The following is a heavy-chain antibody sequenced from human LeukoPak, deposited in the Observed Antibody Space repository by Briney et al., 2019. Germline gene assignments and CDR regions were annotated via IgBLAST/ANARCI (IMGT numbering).Heavy chain of an antibody. D-gene: IGHD3-10*01. CDR3: ARGLYYYGSGSYYYYYYYMDV. CDR1: GGSISSGSYY. V-gene: IGHV4-61*02. Sequence: SETLSLTCTVSGGSISSGSYYWSWIRQPAGKGLEWIGRIYTSGSTNYNPSLKSRVTISVDTSKNQFSLKLSSVTAADTAVYYCARGLYYYGSGSYYYYYYYMDVWGKGTTVTISS. CDR2: IYTSGST. J-gene: IGHJ6*03.